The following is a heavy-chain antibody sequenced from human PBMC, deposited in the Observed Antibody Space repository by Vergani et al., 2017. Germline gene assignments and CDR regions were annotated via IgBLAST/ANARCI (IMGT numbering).Heavy chain of an antibody. J-gene: IGHJ6*02. Sequence: QVQLQESGPGLVKPSQTLSLTCTVSGGSISSGGYYWSWIRQPPGKGLEWIGEINHSGSTNYNPSLKSRVTISVDTSKNQFSLKLSSVTAADTAVYYCARDTDVVVVAARSDYYYGMDVWGQGTTVTVSS. CDR1: GGSISSGGYY. V-gene: IGHV4-31*03. CDR2: INHSGST. D-gene: IGHD2-15*01. CDR3: ARDTDVVVVAARSDYYYGMDV.